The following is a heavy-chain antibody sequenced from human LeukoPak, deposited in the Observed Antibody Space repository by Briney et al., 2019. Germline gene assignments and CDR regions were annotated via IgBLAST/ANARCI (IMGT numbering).Heavy chain of an antibody. V-gene: IGHV3-30*04. Sequence: PGRSLRLSCAASGFTFSSYAMHWVRQAPGKGLEWVAVISYDGSNKYYADSAKGRFTISRDNSKNTLYLQMNSLRAEDTAVYYCAGGTEGAFDIWGQGTMVTVSS. CDR2: ISYDGSNK. J-gene: IGHJ3*02. D-gene: IGHD1-1*01. CDR3: AGGTEGAFDI. CDR1: GFTFSSYA.